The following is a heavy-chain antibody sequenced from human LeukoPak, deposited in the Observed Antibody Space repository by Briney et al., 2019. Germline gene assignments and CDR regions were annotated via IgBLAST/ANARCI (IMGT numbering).Heavy chain of an antibody. D-gene: IGHD3-22*01. CDR3: ARDSSGYWFDY. J-gene: IGHJ4*02. V-gene: IGHV1-69*05. CDR1: GGTFSSYA. CDR2: IIPIFGTA. Sequence: SVKVSCKASGGTFSSYAISWVRQAPGQGLEWMGGIIPIFGTANYAQKFQGWVTMTRDTSISTAYMELSRLRSDDTAVYYCARDSSGYWFDYWGQGTLVTVSS.